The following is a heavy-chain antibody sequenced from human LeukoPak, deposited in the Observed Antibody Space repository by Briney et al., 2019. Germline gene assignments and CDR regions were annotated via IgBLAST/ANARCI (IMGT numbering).Heavy chain of an antibody. CDR3: AILPNIVVVVAANY. J-gene: IGHJ4*02. CDR1: GYTFTSYD. D-gene: IGHD2-15*01. CDR2: INPNSGGT. Sequence: GASVKVSCKASGYTFTSYDINWVRQATGQGLEWMGWINPNSGGTNYAQKFQGRVTMTRDTSISTAYMELSRLRSDDTAVYYCAILPNIVVVVAANYWGQGTLVTVSS. V-gene: IGHV1-2*02.